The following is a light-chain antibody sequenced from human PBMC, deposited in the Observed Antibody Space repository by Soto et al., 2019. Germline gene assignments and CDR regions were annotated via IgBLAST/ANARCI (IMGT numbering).Light chain of an antibody. V-gene: IGLV1-47*01. Sequence: QTVVTQPPSVSGTPGQAVVISCSGGTSNIGTNYVYWFQQFPGTTPKLLISRNDQRPSGVPERFSGSKSGTSASLAISGLRSEDEAEYYCAAWDDSLSGSYAFGTGTKLTVL. CDR2: RND. CDR3: AAWDDSLSGSYA. J-gene: IGLJ1*01. CDR1: TSNIGTNY.